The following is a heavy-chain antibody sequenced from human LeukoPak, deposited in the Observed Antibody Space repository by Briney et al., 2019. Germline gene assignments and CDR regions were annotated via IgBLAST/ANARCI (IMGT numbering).Heavy chain of an antibody. Sequence: SETLSLTCTVSGVSISSYYWSWIRQPPGKGLEWIGYIYYSGSTNYDPSLKSRVTISVDTSKNQFSLKLSSVTAADTAVYYCARQGYNAYEILHYWGQGTLVTVSS. CDR1: GVSISSYY. D-gene: IGHD3-9*01. V-gene: IGHV4-59*08. CDR2: IYYSGST. J-gene: IGHJ4*02. CDR3: ARQGYNAYEILHY.